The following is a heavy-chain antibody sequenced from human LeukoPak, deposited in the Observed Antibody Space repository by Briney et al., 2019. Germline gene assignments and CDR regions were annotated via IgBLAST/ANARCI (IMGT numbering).Heavy chain of an antibody. CDR1: GFTVSSNY. CDR2: IYSGGST. Sequence: GGSLRLSCAASGFTVSSNYMSWVRQAPGKGLEWVSVIYSGGSTYYADPVKGRFTISRDNSKNTLYLQMNSLRAEDTAVYYCARGRRSGWYVYFDYWGQGTLVTVSS. D-gene: IGHD6-19*01. J-gene: IGHJ4*02. CDR3: ARGRRSGWYVYFDY. V-gene: IGHV3-66*02.